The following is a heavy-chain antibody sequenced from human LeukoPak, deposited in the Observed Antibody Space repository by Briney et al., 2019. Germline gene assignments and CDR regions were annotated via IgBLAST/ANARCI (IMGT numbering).Heavy chain of an antibody. CDR3: ASPKYGSGSYTHAFDI. J-gene: IGHJ3*02. Sequence: SETQSLTCAVYGGSFSGYYWSWIRQPPGKGLEWIGEINHSGSTNYNPSLKSRVTISVDTSKNQFSLKLSSVTAADTAVYYCASPKYGSGSYTHAFDIWGQGTMVTVSS. CDR2: INHSGST. CDR1: GGSFSGYY. V-gene: IGHV4-34*01. D-gene: IGHD3-10*01.